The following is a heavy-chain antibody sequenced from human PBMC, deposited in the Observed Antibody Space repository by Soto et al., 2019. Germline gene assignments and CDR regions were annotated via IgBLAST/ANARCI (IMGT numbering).Heavy chain of an antibody. CDR3: ATHEYSGGWYCLDY. D-gene: IGHD6-19*01. V-gene: IGHV3-23*01. CDR1: GFTFSSYA. J-gene: IGHJ4*02. Sequence: EVQLLESGGGLVQPGGSLRLSCAASGFTFSSYAMSWVRQAPGKGLEWVSAMSGSGGSTYYADSVKGRFTISRDNSKNTLYLQMNSLRAEDTAVYYCATHEYSGGWYCLDYWGQGTLVTVSS. CDR2: MSGSGGST.